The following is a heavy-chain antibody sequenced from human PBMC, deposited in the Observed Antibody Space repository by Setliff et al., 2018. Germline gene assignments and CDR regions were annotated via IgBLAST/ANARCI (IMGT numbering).Heavy chain of an antibody. J-gene: IGHJ4*02. CDR1: GGTFSDYH. CDR3: ARGRNIAARLLDS. V-gene: IGHV4-34*01. Sequence: LSLTCAAYGGTFSDYHWTWIRQSPEKGLEWIGEINHRGSTNYNPSLKSRVTISIDTSKGQFSLKLISMTAADTAVYYCARGRNIAARLLDSWGQGTLVTVSS. CDR2: INHRGST. D-gene: IGHD6-6*01.